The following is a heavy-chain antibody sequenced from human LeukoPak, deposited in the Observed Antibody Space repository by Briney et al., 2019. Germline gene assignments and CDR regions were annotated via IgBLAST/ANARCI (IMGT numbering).Heavy chain of an antibody. Sequence: SETLSLTCTVSGGSISSSSYYWGWIRQPPGKGLEWIGSIYYSGSTYYNPSLKSRFTISVDTSKNQFSLKLSSVTAADTAVYYCARGDGYNLVYWGQGTLVTVSS. V-gene: IGHV4-39*07. CDR2: IYYSGST. D-gene: IGHD5-24*01. CDR3: ARGDGYNLVY. J-gene: IGHJ4*02. CDR1: GGSISSSSYY.